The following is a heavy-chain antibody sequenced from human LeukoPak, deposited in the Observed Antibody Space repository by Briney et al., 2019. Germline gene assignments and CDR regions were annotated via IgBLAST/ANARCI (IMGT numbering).Heavy chain of an antibody. D-gene: IGHD1-26*01. CDR2: IYYSGST. V-gene: IGHV4-59*01. CDR1: GGSISSYY. CDR3: AMVGDSGSYGFFDY. J-gene: IGHJ4*02. Sequence: SETLSLTCTVSGGSISSYYWSWIRQPPGKGLEWIGYIYYSGSTNYNPSLKSRVTISVDTSKNQFSLKLSSVTAADTAVYYCAMVGDSGSYGFFDYWGQGTLVTVSS.